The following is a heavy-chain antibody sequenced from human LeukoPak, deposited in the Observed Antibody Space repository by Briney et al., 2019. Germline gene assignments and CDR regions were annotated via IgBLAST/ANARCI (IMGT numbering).Heavy chain of an antibody. V-gene: IGHV3-15*01. J-gene: IGHJ4*02. CDR2: IKSKTGGCTT. CDR3: TTDGAFGYYDSSGIDY. CDR1: GFTFSNAW. D-gene: IGHD3-22*01. Sequence: PGGSLRLSCAASGFTFSNAWMSWVRQAPGKGLEWVGRIKSKTGGCTTDYAAPGKSRFTISRDDSKNTLYLQMNTLKTEDTAVYYCTTDGAFGYYDSSGIDYWGQGTLVTVSS.